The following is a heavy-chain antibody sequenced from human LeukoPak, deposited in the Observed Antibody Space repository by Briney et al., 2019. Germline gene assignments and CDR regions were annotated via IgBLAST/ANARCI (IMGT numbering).Heavy chain of an antibody. V-gene: IGHV4-59*08. D-gene: IGHD6-19*01. J-gene: IGHJ6*03. CDR3: ARHRGGLAVAGMDV. CDR1: GGSISSYY. CDR2: IYSSGST. Sequence: SETLSLTCTVSGGSISSYYWSWIRQPPGQGLEWIGYIYSSGSTNYNPSLKSRVTISVDTSKNQFSLKLSSVTAADTAVYYCARHRGGLAVAGMDVWGKGTTVTVSS.